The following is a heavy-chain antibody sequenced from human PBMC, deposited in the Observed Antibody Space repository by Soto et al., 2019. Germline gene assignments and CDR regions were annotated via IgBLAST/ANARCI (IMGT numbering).Heavy chain of an antibody. J-gene: IGHJ1*01. D-gene: IGHD1-7*01. CDR3: ARVGPANNWNSPGGYFQH. CDR2: IYYSGST. Sequence: QVQLQESGPGLVKPSQTLSLTCTVSGGSISSGDYYWSWIRQPPGKGLEWIGYIYYSGSTYYNPSLKSRVTIAVDTSKNQFSLKLSSVTAADPAVYYCARVGPANNWNSPGGYFQHWGQGTLVTVSS. V-gene: IGHV4-30-4*01. CDR1: GGSISSGDYY.